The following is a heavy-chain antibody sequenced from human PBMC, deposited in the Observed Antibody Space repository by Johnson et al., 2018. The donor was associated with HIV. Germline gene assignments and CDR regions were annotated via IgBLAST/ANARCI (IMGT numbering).Heavy chain of an antibody. V-gene: IGHV3-30-3*01. D-gene: IGHD2-2*01. Sequence: QMQLVESGGCAVQPGRSLRLYCAVSEFTVTNYAMHWVRLAPGKGLQWVAVISYDGSNKYYADSVKGRFTISRDNSKNTLYLQMNSLRAEDTAVYYCARGGSSTSLDAFDIWGQGTMVTVSS. J-gene: IGHJ3*02. CDR3: ARGGSSTSLDAFDI. CDR2: ISYDGSNK. CDR1: EFTVTNYA.